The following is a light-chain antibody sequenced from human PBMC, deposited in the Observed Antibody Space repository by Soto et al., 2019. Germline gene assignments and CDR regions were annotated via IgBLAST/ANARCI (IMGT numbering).Light chain of an antibody. V-gene: IGKV1-27*01. Sequence: DIQMTQSPTSLSASVGDRVTITCQASQGIRNFVAWYQQKPGKAPKLLIYAASTLQSGVPSRFSGCGSGTDFTLTINSLQPEDVATYSSNKYSSVPVFGPGTKVESN. CDR2: AAS. J-gene: IGKJ3*01. CDR3: NKYSSVPV. CDR1: QGIRNF.